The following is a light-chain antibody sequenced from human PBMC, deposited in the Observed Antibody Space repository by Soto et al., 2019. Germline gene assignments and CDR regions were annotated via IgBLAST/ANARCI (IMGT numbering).Light chain of an antibody. Sequence: DIQVTQSPSTLSASVGDRVTITCRASQAIGNWLAWYQQKPGKAPKLLIYKASTLKSGVPSRFSGSGSGTEFTLTISSLQPDDFATYYCQHYNSYSEEFGQGTKVDIK. CDR2: KAS. CDR3: QHYNSYSEE. V-gene: IGKV1-5*03. J-gene: IGKJ1*01. CDR1: QAIGNW.